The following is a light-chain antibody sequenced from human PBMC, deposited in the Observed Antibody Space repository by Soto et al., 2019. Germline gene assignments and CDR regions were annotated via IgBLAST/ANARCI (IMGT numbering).Light chain of an antibody. Sequence: QSALTQPRSVSVSPGQSVTISCTGTSSDVGGYQFVSWYQQYPGKAPNVMIYEVTKRPSGVPDRFSGSKSGNTASLTVSGLQADDEAEDYCAAHAGSSHACVCGVGTKVTVL. V-gene: IGLV2-11*01. CDR1: SSDVGGYQF. CDR3: AAHAGSSHACV. J-gene: IGLJ3*02. CDR2: EVT.